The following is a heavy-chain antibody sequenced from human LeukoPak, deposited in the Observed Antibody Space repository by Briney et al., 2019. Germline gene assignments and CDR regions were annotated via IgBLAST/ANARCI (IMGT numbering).Heavy chain of an antibody. J-gene: IGHJ6*02. V-gene: IGHV1-18*01. CDR2: ISAYNGNT. D-gene: IGHD3-9*01. CDR1: GYTFTSYG. CDR3: ARDRYFDWSLPTLNYYGMDV. Sequence: ASVKVSCKASGYTFTSYGISWVRQAPGQGLEWMGWISAYNGNTNYAQKLQGRVTMTTDTSTSTAYMELRSLRSDDTAVYYCARDRYFDWSLPTLNYYGMDVWGQGTTVTVSS.